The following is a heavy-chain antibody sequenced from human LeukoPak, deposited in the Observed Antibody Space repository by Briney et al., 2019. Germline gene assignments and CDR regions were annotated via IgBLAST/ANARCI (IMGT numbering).Heavy chain of an antibody. CDR2: FNPNSGGT. D-gene: IGHD4/OR15-4a*01. CDR3: ARAYEYGWFDP. V-gene: IGHV1-2*06. Sequence: ASVKVSCKASGYTFTDYYMHWVRLAPGQGLEWMGRFNPNSGGTNYAQKFHDRVTMTRDTSTSTAYMELTSLRTDDTAVYYCARAYEYGWFDPWGQGTLVTVSS. CDR1: GYTFTDYY. J-gene: IGHJ5*02.